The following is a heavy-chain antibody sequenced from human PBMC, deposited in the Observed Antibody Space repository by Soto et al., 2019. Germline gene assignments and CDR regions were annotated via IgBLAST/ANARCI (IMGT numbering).Heavy chain of an antibody. CDR1: GGSVSSGSYY. CDR2: IYYSGST. J-gene: IGHJ4*02. D-gene: IGHD6-19*01. V-gene: IGHV4-61*01. CDR3: ERDREGSSGWYWPWY. Sequence: QVQLQESGPGLVKPSETLSLTYTVSGGSVSSGSYYWSWIRQPPGKGLEWIGYIYYSGSTNYNPSLKSRVTISVDTSKNQFSLKLSSVTAADTAVYYCERDREGSSGWYWPWYWGQGTLVTVSS.